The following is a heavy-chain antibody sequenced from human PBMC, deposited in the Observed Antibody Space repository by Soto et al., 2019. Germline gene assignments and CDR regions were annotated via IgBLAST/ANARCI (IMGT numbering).Heavy chain of an antibody. V-gene: IGHV6-1*01. J-gene: IGHJ5*02. CDR1: GDSVSSNSAA. CDR2: TYYRSKWYN. D-gene: IGHD3-3*01. CDR3: GRDGEFWDCQTHGGWFDP. Sequence: QVQLQQSGPGLVKPSQTLSLTCAISGDSVSSNSAAWNWIRQSPSRGLEWLGRTYYRSKWYNDFAVSLKSRKHLQPGTTKNQVSLQVNVLDSEGTAMFYCGRDGEFWDCQTHGGWFDPWGQGTLVTVSS.